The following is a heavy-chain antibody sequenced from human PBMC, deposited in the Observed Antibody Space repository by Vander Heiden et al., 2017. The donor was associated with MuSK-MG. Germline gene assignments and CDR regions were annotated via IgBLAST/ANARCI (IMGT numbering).Heavy chain of an antibody. CDR3: TRAVHYGDYHYYMDV. CDR1: GFTFSAYA. Sequence: EVQLVESGGGLVQPGRSLRLSCIPSGFTFSAYAMSWVRQSPGKGLEWVGFIRSQPFGGTTDYGASVEGRFTISRDDVKNIAYLQMNSLKPDDTGVYYCTRAVHYGDYHYYMDVWGNGTAVTVSS. D-gene: IGHD4-17*01. J-gene: IGHJ6*03. CDR2: IRSQPFGGTT. V-gene: IGHV3-49*04.